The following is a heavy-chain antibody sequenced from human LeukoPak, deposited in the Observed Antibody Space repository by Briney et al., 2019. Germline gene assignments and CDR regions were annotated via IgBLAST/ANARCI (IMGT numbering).Heavy chain of an antibody. V-gene: IGHV3-73*01. Sequence: GGSLRLSCAASGFTFSGSAMHWVRQASGKGLEWVGRIRSKASTYATAYAASVKGRFTISSDDSKDTAYLQMNSLKTEDTAVYYCTRQLESEQWLRGLSTHDAFYIWGEGTMVTVSS. CDR3: TRQLESEQWLRGLSTHDAFYI. CDR2: IRSKASTYAT. D-gene: IGHD6-19*01. CDR1: GFTFSGSA. J-gene: IGHJ3*02.